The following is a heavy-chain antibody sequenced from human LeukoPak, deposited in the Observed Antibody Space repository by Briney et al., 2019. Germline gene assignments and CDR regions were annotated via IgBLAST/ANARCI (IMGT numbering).Heavy chain of an antibody. V-gene: IGHV3-23*01. CDR2: VGDSAHTT. CDR1: GFTIATYG. J-gene: IGHJ3*01. Sequence: GGSLRLSCAASGFTIATYGMSWVRQAPGPGLEWVSVVGDSAHTTHYADSVKGRFFISRDNSKNTVHLQMNSLRVEDTAVYYCAKDSFTLIRGVGSYDGFAVWGQGTMVTVSS. D-gene: IGHD3-10*01. CDR3: AKDSFTLIRGVGSYDGFAV.